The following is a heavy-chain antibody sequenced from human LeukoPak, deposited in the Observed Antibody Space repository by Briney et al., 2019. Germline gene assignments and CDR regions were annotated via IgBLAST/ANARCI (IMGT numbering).Heavy chain of an antibody. V-gene: IGHV3-30*02. CDR3: AREVVPAAEVDY. CDR2: IRYDGSNK. Sequence: GGSLRLSCAASGFTFSSYGVHWVRQAPGKGLEWVAFIRYDGSNKYYADSVKGRFTISRDNSKNTLYLQMNSLRAEDTAVYYCAREVVPAAEVDYWGQGTLVTVSS. CDR1: GFTFSSYG. D-gene: IGHD2-2*01. J-gene: IGHJ4*02.